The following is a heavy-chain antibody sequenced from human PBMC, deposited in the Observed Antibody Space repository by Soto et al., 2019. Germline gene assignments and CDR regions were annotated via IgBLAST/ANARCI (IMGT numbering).Heavy chain of an antibody. Sequence: WGSLRLSCAASGFTFSNYGMTWVRQAPGKGLEWVSAISGSGGSTDYADSVKGRFTISRDNSEKTLYLQMNSLRAEDTAVYYCAKGGWHNDYWGQGTLVTVSS. J-gene: IGHJ4*02. D-gene: IGHD6-19*01. CDR3: AKGGWHNDY. CDR1: GFTFSNYG. CDR2: ISGSGGST. V-gene: IGHV3-23*01.